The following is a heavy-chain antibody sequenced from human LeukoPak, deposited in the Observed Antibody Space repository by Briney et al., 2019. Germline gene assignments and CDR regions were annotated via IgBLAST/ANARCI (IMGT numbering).Heavy chain of an antibody. CDR1: GFTFSDYN. D-gene: IGHD3-22*01. J-gene: IGHJ4*02. CDR3: ARVTGYMIEDYFDY. V-gene: IGHV3-11*01. CDR2: ISRSGSTK. Sequence: GGSLRLSCAASGFTFSDYNMRWIRQAPGKGLEWVSSISRSGSTKYYADSVKGRFTISRDNAKNPLFLQMNSLRAEDTAVYYCARVTGYMIEDYFDYWGQGTLVTVSS.